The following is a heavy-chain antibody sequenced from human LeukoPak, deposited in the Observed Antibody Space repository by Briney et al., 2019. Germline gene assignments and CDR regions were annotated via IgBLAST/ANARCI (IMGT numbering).Heavy chain of an antibody. CDR1: GYTFTSYG. CDR2: ISAYNGNT. Sequence: ASVKVSCKASGYTFTSYGISWVRQAPGQGLEWMVWISAYNGNTNYAQKLQGRVTMTTDTSTSAAYMELRSLRSDDTAVYYCARDSPGGSGSYNWFDPWGQGTLVTVSS. D-gene: IGHD3-10*01. CDR3: ARDSPGGSGSYNWFDP. J-gene: IGHJ5*02. V-gene: IGHV1-18*01.